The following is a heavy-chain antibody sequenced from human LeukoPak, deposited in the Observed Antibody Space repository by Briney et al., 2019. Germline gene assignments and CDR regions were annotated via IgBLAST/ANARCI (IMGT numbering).Heavy chain of an antibody. Sequence: PSETLSLTCTVSGGSISSYFWTWIRQPAGKGPEWLGRIYTSGSTNYNPSLKSRVTISVDTSKNQFSLKLSSVTAADTAVYYCARALTIFGVANFRGMAVWGQGTTVTVSS. D-gene: IGHD3-3*01. CDR2: IYTSGST. J-gene: IGHJ6*02. V-gene: IGHV4-4*07. CDR3: ARALTIFGVANFRGMAV. CDR1: GGSISSYF.